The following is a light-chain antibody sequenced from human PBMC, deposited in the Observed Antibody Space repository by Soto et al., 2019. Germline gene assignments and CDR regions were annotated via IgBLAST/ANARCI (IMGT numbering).Light chain of an antibody. CDR2: GNS. V-gene: IGLV1-40*01. CDR3: QSYDSSLSGYVV. J-gene: IGLJ2*01. CDR1: SSNIGAGYD. Sequence: QSVLTQPPSVSGAPGHRVTISCTGSSSNIGAGYDVHWYQQLPGTPPKLLIYGNSNRPSGVPDRISGSKSGTSASLAITGLQAEDEADYYCQSYDSSLSGYVVFGGGTKLTVL.